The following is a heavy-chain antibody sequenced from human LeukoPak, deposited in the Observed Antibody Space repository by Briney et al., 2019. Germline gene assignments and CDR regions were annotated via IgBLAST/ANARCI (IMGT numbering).Heavy chain of an antibody. CDR1: GLTFSNYE. Sequence: GGSLRLSCAASGLTFSNYEMHWVRQAPGKGLEWVSYISSSGSDIYYADSVKGRFTISRDNAKNSLYLHMNSLRAEDTAVYYCARDYGGSSPFDYWGQGTLVTVSS. D-gene: IGHD4-23*01. CDR3: ARDYGGSSPFDY. CDR2: ISSSGSDI. J-gene: IGHJ4*02. V-gene: IGHV3-48*03.